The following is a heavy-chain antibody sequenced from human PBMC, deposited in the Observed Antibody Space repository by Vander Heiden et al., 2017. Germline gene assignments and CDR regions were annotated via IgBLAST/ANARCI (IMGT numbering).Heavy chain of an antibody. J-gene: IGHJ6*02. V-gene: IGHV1-46*01. Sequence: QVQLVQSGAEVKKPGASVKVSCKASGYTFTSYYMHWVRQAPGQGLEWMGIINPSGGSTSYAKKFQGRVTMTRDTSTSTVYMELSSLRSEDTAVYYCARGDCSSTSCYYYYGMDVWGQGTTVTVSS. CDR3: ARGDCSSTSCYYYYGMDV. CDR1: GYTFTSYY. CDR2: INPSGGST. D-gene: IGHD2-2*01.